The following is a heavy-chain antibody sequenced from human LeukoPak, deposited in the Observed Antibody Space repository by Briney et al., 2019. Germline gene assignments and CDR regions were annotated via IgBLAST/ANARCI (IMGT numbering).Heavy chain of an antibody. J-gene: IGHJ4*02. D-gene: IGHD3-22*01. CDR3: ARGNFFVVLTTYYFDY. CDR1: GFTFSSYW. Sequence: PGGSLRLSCAASGFTFSSYWMSWVRQAPGKGLEWVANIKQDGSEKYYVDSVKGRFTISRDNAKNSLYLQMNSLRAEDTAVYYCARGNFFVVLTTYYFDYWGQGTLVTVSS. CDR2: IKQDGSEK. V-gene: IGHV3-7*01.